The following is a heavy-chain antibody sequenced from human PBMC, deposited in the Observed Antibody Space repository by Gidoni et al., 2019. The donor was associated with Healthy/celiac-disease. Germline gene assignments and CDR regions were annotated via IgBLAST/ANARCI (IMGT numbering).Heavy chain of an antibody. Sequence: QDQLVKSGAVGKKPGASVKVSCTASCYNFTRYGISWLRQARGHVLEWMGWISAYNGNTDYAQKLHGRVTMTTDTSTSTAYMELRSLRSDDNAVYYCASGGVGSGWKEYFQHWGQGTMVTVSA. CDR3: ASGGVGSGWKEYFQH. V-gene: IGHV1-18*01. D-gene: IGHD6-19*01. CDR2: ISAYNGNT. J-gene: IGHJ1*01. CDR1: CYNFTRYG.